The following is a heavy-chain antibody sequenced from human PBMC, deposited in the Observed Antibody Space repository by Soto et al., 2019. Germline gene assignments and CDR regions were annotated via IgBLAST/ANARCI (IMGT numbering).Heavy chain of an antibody. V-gene: IGHV1-18*01. D-gene: IGHD6-6*01. CDR2: ISAYNGNT. CDR3: ARDSSSSDYYYYYGMDV. J-gene: IGHJ6*02. Sequence: QVQLVQSGAEVKKPGASVKVSCKASGYTFTSYGIRWVRQAPGQGLEWMGWISAYNGNTNYAQKLQGSVTMTTDTSTSTADMELRSLRSDDTAVDYCARDSSSSDYYYYYGMDVWGQGTTVTVSS. CDR1: GYTFTSYG.